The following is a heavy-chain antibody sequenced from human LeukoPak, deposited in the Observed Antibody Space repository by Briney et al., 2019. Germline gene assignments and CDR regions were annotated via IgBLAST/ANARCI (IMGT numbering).Heavy chain of an antibody. Sequence: PSETLSLTCTVSGGSISSYFWSWIRQPPGKGLEWIGYIYYSGSTNYNPSLKSRVTISVDTSKNQFSLKLTSVTAADTAVYYCARGSSYSSSSFDYWGQGTLVTVSS. J-gene: IGHJ4*02. V-gene: IGHV4-59*01. CDR2: IYYSGST. CDR1: GGSISSYF. CDR3: ARGSSYSSSSFDY. D-gene: IGHD6-6*01.